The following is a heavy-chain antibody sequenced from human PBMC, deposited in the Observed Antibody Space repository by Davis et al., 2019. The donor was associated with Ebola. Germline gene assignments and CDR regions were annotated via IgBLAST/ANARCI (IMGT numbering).Heavy chain of an antibody. CDR1: GYTFTRYG. CDR3: ARGVTMVRGVDWFDP. CDR2: ISAYNGNT. V-gene: IGHV1-18*01. Sequence: AASVKVSCKASGYTFTRYGISWVRQAPGQGLEWMGWISAYNGNTNYAQKLQGRVTMTTDTSTSTAYMELRSLRSDDTAVYYCARGVTMVRGVDWFDPWGQGTLVTVSS. D-gene: IGHD3-10*01. J-gene: IGHJ5*02.